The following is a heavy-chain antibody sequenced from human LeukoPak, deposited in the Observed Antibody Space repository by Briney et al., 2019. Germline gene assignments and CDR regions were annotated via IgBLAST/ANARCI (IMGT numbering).Heavy chain of an antibody. Sequence: QSGRSLRLSCTASGFTFDDYAMYWVRQAPGKGLEWVSGISWNSGSIAYADSVKGRFTISRDNAKNSLYLQMNSLRAEDTALYYCVKGRWFGELLSWGQGTLVSVSS. J-gene: IGHJ5*02. CDR3: VKGRWFGELLS. CDR2: ISWNSGSI. CDR1: GFTFDDYA. D-gene: IGHD3-10*01. V-gene: IGHV3-9*01.